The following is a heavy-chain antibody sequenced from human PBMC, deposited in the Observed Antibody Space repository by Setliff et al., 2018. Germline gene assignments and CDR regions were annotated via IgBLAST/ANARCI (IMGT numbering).Heavy chain of an antibody. D-gene: IGHD4-17*01. CDR2: INHSGST. Sequence: SETLSLTCAVYGGSFSGYYRSWIRQPPGKGLEWIGEINHSGSTNYNPSLKSRVTISVDTSKNQFSLKLSSVTAADTAVYYCARGCYYGDYVGARFAYFDYWGQGTLVTVSS. V-gene: IGHV4-34*01. CDR3: ARGCYYGDYVGARFAYFDY. J-gene: IGHJ4*02. CDR1: GGSFSGYY.